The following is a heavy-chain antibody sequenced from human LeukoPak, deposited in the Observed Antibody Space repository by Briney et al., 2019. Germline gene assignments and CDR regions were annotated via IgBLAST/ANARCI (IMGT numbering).Heavy chain of an antibody. J-gene: IGHJ3*02. D-gene: IGHD2-15*01. CDR3: ARGLRLLPPRFDI. CDR1: GGSFSGYY. V-gene: IGHV4-34*01. CDR2: INHSGST. Sequence: SETLSLTCAVYGGSFSGYYWSWIRQPPGKGLEWIGEINHSGSTNNNPSLKSRVTISVDTSKNQLSLQLSSVTAADTAVYYCARGLRLLPPRFDIWGQGTMVTVSS.